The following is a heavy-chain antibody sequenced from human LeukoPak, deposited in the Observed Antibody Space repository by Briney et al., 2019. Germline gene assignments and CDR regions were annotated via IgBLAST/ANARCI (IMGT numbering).Heavy chain of an antibody. CDR1: WFRFDIYW. CDR2: IYPGDSDT. Sequence: GESLKISRQGSWFRFDIYWIGWVRQIPGKGLEWMGNIYPGDSDTRFSPSFQGQATMSADRSSGTAYLQWSSLKASDTAMYYCARRQGGQNWHFDLWGRGTAVTVSS. V-gene: IGHV5-51*01. J-gene: IGHJ2*01. D-gene: IGHD3-16*01. CDR3: ARRQGGQNWHFDL.